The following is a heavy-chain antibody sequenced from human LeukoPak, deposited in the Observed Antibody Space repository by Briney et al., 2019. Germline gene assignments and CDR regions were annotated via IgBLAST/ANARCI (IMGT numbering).Heavy chain of an antibody. Sequence: PSETLSLTCTVSGGSISSGGYYWSWIRQHPGKGLEWIGYIYYSRSTYYNPSLKSRVTISVDTSKNQFSLKLSSVTAADTAVYYCARGDRVEDTTIITNHFDYWGQGTLVTVSS. CDR2: IYYSRST. D-gene: IGHD5-18*01. J-gene: IGHJ4*02. V-gene: IGHV4-31*03. CDR1: GGSISSGGYY. CDR3: ARGDRVEDTTIITNHFDY.